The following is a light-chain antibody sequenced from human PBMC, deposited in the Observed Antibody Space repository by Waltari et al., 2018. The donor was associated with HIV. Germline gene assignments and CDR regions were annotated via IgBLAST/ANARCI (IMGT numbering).Light chain of an antibody. CDR3: QQYGSSPLT. Sequence: DIVMTQSPDSLAVSLGERATINCKSSQSVSYTSNNKNYLAWYQQKPGQAPRLLIYGASSRATGIPDRFSGSGSGTDFTLTIRTVEPEDFAVYYCQQYGSSPLTFGQGTKVEIK. CDR2: GAS. CDR1: QSVSYTSNNKNY. V-gene: IGKV4-1*01. J-gene: IGKJ1*01.